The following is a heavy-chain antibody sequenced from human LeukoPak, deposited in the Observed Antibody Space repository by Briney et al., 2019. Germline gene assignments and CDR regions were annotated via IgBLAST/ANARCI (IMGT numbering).Heavy chain of an antibody. Sequence: SETLSLTCTVSGGSISSGGYYWSWIRQPPGKGLEWIGYIYHSGSTYYNPSLKSRVTISVDRSKNQFSLKLSSVTAADTAVYYCARGPKDYLFDYWGQGTLVTVSS. CDR3: ARGPKDYLFDY. CDR2: IYHSGST. V-gene: IGHV4-30-2*01. D-gene: IGHD4-11*01. CDR1: GGSISSGGYY. J-gene: IGHJ4*02.